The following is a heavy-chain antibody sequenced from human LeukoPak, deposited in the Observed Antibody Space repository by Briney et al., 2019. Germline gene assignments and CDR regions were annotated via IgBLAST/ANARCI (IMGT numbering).Heavy chain of an antibody. D-gene: IGHD3-9*01. CDR3: ARQGPPLVYYDILTGYYFDY. V-gene: IGHV1-18*01. Sequence: ASVKVSCKASGYTFTHYIINWVRQAPGQGLEWMGKISAYNNYTTYAQKFQGRIAMTTDTSTNTAYMDMRSLRSDDTAMYYCARQGPPLVYYDILTGYYFDYWGQGTLVTVSS. J-gene: IGHJ4*02. CDR1: GYTFTHYI. CDR2: ISAYNNYT.